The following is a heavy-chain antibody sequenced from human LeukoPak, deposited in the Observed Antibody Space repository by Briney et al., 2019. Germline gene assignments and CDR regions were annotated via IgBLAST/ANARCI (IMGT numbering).Heavy chain of an antibody. CDR3: ARDVVRGYYDSSGYYLYGMDV. Sequence: GGSLRLSCAASGFTFSSYGMHWVRQAPGKGLEWVAVIWYDGSNKYYADSVKGRFTISRDNSKNTLYLQMNSLRAEDTAVYYCARDVVRGYYDSSGYYLYGMDVWGQGTTVTVSS. D-gene: IGHD3-22*01. CDR1: GFTFSSYG. V-gene: IGHV3-33*01. CDR2: IWYDGSNK. J-gene: IGHJ6*02.